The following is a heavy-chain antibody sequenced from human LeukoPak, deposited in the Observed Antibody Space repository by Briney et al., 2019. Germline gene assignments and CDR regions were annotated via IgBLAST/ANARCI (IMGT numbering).Heavy chain of an antibody. CDR3: ASAAVAGPNWFDP. Sequence: SVKVSCKASGGTFSSYAISWVRQAPGQGLEWMGGIIPIFGTANYAQKFQGRVTITADESTSTAYMELSSLRSEDTAVYYCASAAVAGPNWFDPWGQGTLVTVSS. D-gene: IGHD6-19*01. J-gene: IGHJ5*02. CDR1: GGTFSSYA. V-gene: IGHV1-69*13. CDR2: IIPIFGTA.